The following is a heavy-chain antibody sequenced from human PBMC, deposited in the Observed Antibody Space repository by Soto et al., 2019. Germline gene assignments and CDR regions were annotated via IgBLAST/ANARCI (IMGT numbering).Heavy chain of an antibody. V-gene: IGHV1-69*13. J-gene: IGHJ6*02. CDR1: GGTFSSYA. Sequence: SVKVSCKASGGTFSSYAISWVRQAPGQGLEWMGGIIPIFGTANYAQKFQGRVTITADESTSTAYMELSSLRSEDTAVYYCASRAPLLAAAPDYYYYGMDVWGQGTTVTVSS. CDR3: ASRAPLLAAAPDYYYYGMDV. CDR2: IIPIFGTA. D-gene: IGHD6-13*01.